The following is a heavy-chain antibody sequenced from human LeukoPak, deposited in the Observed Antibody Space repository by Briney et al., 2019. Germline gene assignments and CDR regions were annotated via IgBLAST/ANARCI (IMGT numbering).Heavy chain of an antibody. D-gene: IGHD3-10*01. V-gene: IGHV4-4*07. CDR1: GYSISSGYY. Sequence: SETLSLTCTVSGYSISSGYYWGWIRQPAGKGLEWIGRIYTSGSTNYNPSLKSRVTMSVDTSKNQFSLKLSSVTAADTAVYYCARSGYYYGSGSQLDYWGQGTLVTVSS. CDR3: ARSGYYYGSGSQLDY. CDR2: IYTSGST. J-gene: IGHJ4*02.